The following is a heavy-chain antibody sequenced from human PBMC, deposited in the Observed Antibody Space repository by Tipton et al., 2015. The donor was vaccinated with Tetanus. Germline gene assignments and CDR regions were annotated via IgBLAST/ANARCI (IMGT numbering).Heavy chain of an antibody. V-gene: IGHV4-59*01. Sequence: TLSLTCTISGDSMSPYYWGWLRQPPGKGLEWIGYIYCSGSTNYNPSLKSRVTISVDTSENQFSLKLSSVTAADTAVYYCARGTGDYWGQGTLVTVSS. CDR2: IYCSGST. J-gene: IGHJ4*02. D-gene: IGHD1-14*01. CDR3: ARGTGDY. CDR1: GDSMSPYY.